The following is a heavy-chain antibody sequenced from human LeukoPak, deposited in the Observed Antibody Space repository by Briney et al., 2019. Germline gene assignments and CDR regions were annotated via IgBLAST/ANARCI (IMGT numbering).Heavy chain of an antibody. J-gene: IGHJ4*02. CDR1: GFTFSSYS. D-gene: IGHD2-2*01. V-gene: IGHV3-21*01. Sequence: GGSLRLSCAASGFTFSSYSMNWVRQAPGKGLEWVSSISSSSSYIYYADSVKGRFTISRDNAKNSLYLQMNSLRAEDTAVYYCARDQIVVVPAAVDYWGQGTQVTVSS. CDR3: ARDQIVVVPAAVDY. CDR2: ISSSSSYI.